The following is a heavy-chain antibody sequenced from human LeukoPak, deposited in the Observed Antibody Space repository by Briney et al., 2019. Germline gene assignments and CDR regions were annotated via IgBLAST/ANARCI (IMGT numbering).Heavy chain of an antibody. CDR1: GGSISSYY. V-gene: IGHV4-59*08. CDR2: IYYSGST. Sequence: SETLSLTCTVSGGSISSYYWSWIRQPPGKGLEWIGYIYYSGSTNYNPSLKSRVTISVDTSKNQFSLKLSSVTAADTAVYYCARSSLSGSYYRDFDYWGQGTLVTVSS. CDR3: ARSSLSGSYYRDFDY. J-gene: IGHJ4*02. D-gene: IGHD1-26*01.